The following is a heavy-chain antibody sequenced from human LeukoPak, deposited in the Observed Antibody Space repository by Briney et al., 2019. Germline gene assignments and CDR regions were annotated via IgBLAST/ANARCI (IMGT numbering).Heavy chain of an antibody. V-gene: IGHV1-46*01. J-gene: IGHJ4*02. CDR3: ARATGNSGYDPFDY. CDR1: GYGFTGHY. D-gene: IGHD5-12*01. CDR2: INPRGMST. Sequence: ASVKVSCKSSGYGFTGHYMHWVRQAPGQGLEWMGVINPRGMSTIYAEKFQGRIIMTRDLSTTTDYMELSRLRSDDTAVYYCARATGNSGYDPFDYWGQGTLVTVSS.